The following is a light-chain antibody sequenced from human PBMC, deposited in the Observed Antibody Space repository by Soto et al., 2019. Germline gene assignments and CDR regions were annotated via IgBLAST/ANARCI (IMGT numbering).Light chain of an antibody. CDR2: GAS. CDR3: QQYGSSPVT. CDR1: QSVSSSY. J-gene: IGKJ1*01. V-gene: IGKV3-20*01. Sequence: ESVLTLSPGTLSLSHGERATLSCRASQSVSSSYLAWYQQKPGQAPRLLIYGASSRATGIPDRFSGSGSGTDFTLTISRLEPEDFAVYYCQQYGSSPVTFGQGSKVDIK.